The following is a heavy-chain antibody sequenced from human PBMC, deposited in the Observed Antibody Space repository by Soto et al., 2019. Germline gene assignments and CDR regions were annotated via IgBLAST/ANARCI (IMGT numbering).Heavy chain of an antibody. Sequence: GGSLRLSCAASGFLFSDYAMSWVRQAPGQGLECVSTITNTGGRTYYADSVKGRFTISRDNSKNTLYLQMSSLRAEDTAVYLCAKTTNQFPLHDYGDRLDYWGQGTLVTVSS. V-gene: IGHV3-23*01. D-gene: IGHD4-17*01. J-gene: IGHJ4*02. CDR1: GFLFSDYA. CDR2: ITNTGGRT. CDR3: AKTTNQFPLHDYGDRLDY.